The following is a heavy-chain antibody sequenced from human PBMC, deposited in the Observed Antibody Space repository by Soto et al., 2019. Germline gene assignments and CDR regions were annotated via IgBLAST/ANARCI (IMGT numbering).Heavy chain of an antibody. CDR2: ISSSSSCI. CDR1: GFTFSSYS. J-gene: IGHJ4*02. D-gene: IGHD3-22*01. CDR3: ARTRITYYYDSSGYSIDY. Sequence: GGSLRLSCAASGFTFSSYSMNWVRQAPGKGLEWVSSISSSSSCIYYADSVKGRFTISRDNAKNSLYLQMNSLRAEDTAVYYCARTRITYYYDSSGYSIDYWGQGTLVTVSS. V-gene: IGHV3-21*01.